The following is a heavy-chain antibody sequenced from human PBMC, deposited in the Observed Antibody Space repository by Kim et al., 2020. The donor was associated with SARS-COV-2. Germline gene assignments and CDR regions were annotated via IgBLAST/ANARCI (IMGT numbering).Heavy chain of an antibody. CDR2: INHSGST. V-gene: IGHV4-34*01. J-gene: IGHJ4*02. CDR3: ARGGRTAALPWYFDY. D-gene: IGHD6-6*01. CDR1: GGSFSGYY. Sequence: SETLSLICAVYGGSFSGYYWSWIRQPPGKGLEWIGEINHSGSTNYNPSLKSRVTISVDTSKNQFSLKLSSVTAADTAVYYCARGGRTAALPWYFDYWGQGTLVTVSS.